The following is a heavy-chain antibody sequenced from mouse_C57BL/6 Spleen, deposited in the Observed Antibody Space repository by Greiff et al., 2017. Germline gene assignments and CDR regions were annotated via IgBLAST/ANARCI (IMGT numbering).Heavy chain of an antibody. V-gene: IGHV1-7*01. J-gene: IGHJ2*01. Sequence: VQLQQSGAELAKPGASVKLSCKASGYTFTSYWMHWVKQRPGQGLEWIGYINPSSGYTKYNQKFKDKATLTEDKSSSTAYMQLSSLTSEDAAVYYCARGRIYYDYGGAYFDYWGQGTTLSVSS. D-gene: IGHD2-4*01. CDR1: GYTFTSYW. CDR3: ARGRIYYDYGGAYFDY. CDR2: INPSSGYT.